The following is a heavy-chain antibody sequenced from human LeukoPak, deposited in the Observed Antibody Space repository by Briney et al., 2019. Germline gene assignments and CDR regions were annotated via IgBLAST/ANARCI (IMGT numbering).Heavy chain of an antibody. J-gene: IGHJ4*02. Sequence: SVKVSCKASGGTFISYAISWVRQAPGQGLEWMGRIIPIFGTANYAQKFQGRVTITTDESTSTAYMELGSLRSEDTAVYYCARGEWELLGSYFDYWGQGTLVTVSS. V-gene: IGHV1-69*05. CDR3: ARGEWELLGSYFDY. D-gene: IGHD1-26*01. CDR1: GGTFISYA. CDR2: IIPIFGTA.